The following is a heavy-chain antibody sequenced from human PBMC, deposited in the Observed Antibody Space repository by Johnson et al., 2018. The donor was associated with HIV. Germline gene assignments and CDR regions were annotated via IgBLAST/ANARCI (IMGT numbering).Heavy chain of an antibody. Sequence: QVQLVESGGGLVQPGGSLRLSCAASGFTFSSYAMSWVRQAPGQGLQWVALISYDGSIKYFADSVKGRFTISRDNSKNTLHLQMNSLKTEDTAVYYCTTDLEWELLHDAFDIWGQGTMFTVSS. V-gene: IGHV3-30-3*01. CDR2: ISYDGSIK. D-gene: IGHD1-26*01. J-gene: IGHJ3*02. CDR3: TTDLEWELLHDAFDI. CDR1: GFTFSSYA.